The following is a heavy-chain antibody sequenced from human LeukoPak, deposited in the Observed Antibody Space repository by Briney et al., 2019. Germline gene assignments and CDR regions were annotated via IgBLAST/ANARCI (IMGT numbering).Heavy chain of an antibody. CDR2: IIPIFGTA. Sequence: SVKVSCKASGVTFSSYAIIWVRQAPGQGLEWMGGIIPIFGTANYAQKFQGRVTITADESTSTAYMELSSLRSEDTAVYYCARVIQFYGSGSLRFDYWGQGTLVTVSS. D-gene: IGHD3-10*01. CDR1: GVTFSSYA. CDR3: ARVIQFYGSGSLRFDY. V-gene: IGHV1-69*01. J-gene: IGHJ4*02.